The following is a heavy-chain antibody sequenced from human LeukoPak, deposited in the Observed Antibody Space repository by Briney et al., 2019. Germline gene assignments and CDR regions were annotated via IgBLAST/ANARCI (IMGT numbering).Heavy chain of an antibody. J-gene: IGHJ4*02. V-gene: IGHV4-59*01. Sequence: SETLSLTCTVSSGSINNYYWSWLRQPPGKGLEWIGYIYYTGSTNYNPSLKSRVTISVDTSNNQFSLKLSSVTAADTAVYFCARFSTMLDYWGQGTLVTVSS. D-gene: IGHD3-10*01. CDR2: IYYTGST. CDR3: ARFSTMLDY. CDR1: SGSINNYY.